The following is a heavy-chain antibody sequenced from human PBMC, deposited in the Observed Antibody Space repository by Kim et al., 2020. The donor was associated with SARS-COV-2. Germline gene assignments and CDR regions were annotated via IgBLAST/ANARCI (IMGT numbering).Heavy chain of an antibody. CDR2: INHSGST. V-gene: IGHV4-34*01. CDR3: ARGRIAVAGTRRGFDY. J-gene: IGHJ4*02. CDR1: GGSFSGYY. Sequence: SETLSLTCAVYGGSFSGYYWSWIRQPPGKGLEWIGEINHSGSTNYNPSLKSRVTISVDTSKNQFSLKLSSVTAADTAVYYCARGRIAVAGTRRGFDYWGQGTLVTVSS. D-gene: IGHD6-19*01.